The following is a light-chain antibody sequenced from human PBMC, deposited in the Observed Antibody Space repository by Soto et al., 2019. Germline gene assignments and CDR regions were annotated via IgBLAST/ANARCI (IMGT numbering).Light chain of an antibody. V-gene: IGKV1-5*01. Sequence: DIHITLVSSTLSASVGDRVTITCRASQSIATYLTWYQQKPGKAPKLLIYDASSLKSGVPSRFSGSGSGTEFTLTISSLQPDDFATYYCQHYNSYPITFGQGTRLEIK. J-gene: IGKJ5*01. CDR1: QSIATY. CDR3: QHYNSYPIT. CDR2: DAS.